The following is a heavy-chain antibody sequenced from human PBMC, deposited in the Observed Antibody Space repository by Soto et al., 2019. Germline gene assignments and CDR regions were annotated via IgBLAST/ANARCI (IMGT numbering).Heavy chain of an antibody. J-gene: IGHJ5*02. CDR2: ISAYDGKT. V-gene: IGHV1-18*01. Sequence: ASVKLSCKASGYNLNIYGINWVRQEPGQGLELMGWISAYDGKTTYAEKFQGRVTMTTDASTSTAYMELRSLRSDDTAVYYCARDPHEYWTSYWFDPWGQGTLVTVSS. D-gene: IGHD3-3*01. CDR1: GYNLNIYG. CDR3: ARDPHEYWTSYWFDP.